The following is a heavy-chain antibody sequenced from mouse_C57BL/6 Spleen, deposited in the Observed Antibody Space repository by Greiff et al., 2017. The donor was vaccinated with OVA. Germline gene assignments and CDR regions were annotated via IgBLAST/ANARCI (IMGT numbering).Heavy chain of an antibody. CDR2: INPNNGGT. D-gene: IGHD1-1*01. V-gene: IGHV1-26*01. CDR1: GYTFTDYY. J-gene: IGHJ2*01. Sequence: EVQLQQSGPELVKPGASVKISCKASGYTFTDYYMNWVKQSHGKSLEWIGDINPNNGGTSYNQKFKGKATLTVDKSSSTAYMELRSLTSEDSAVDYCARIPRYYYGSRKDYFDYWGQGTTLTVSS. CDR3: ARIPRYYYGSRKDYFDY.